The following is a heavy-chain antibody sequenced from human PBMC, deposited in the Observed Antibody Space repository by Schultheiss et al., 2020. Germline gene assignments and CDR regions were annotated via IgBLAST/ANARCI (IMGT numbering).Heavy chain of an antibody. J-gene: IGHJ4*02. CDR2: IYYSGST. Sequence: SETLSLTCTVSGGSISSSGYYWSWISQHPGKSLEWTGYIYYSGSTYYNTSLKSRVTISVDTSKNQFSLKLSYVTAADTAVYYCARCQIVSNDHWGQGTLVTVSS. V-gene: IGHV4-31*03. CDR3: ARCQIVSNDH. D-gene: IGHD3-16*02. CDR1: GGSISSSGYY.